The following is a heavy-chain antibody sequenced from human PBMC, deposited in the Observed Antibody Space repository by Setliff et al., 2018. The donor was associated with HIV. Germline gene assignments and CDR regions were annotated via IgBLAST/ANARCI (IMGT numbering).Heavy chain of an antibody. J-gene: IGHJ4*01. CDR3: ARVPSGAAGLVRAGFYF. CDR1: GYSFTAYG. Sequence: WASVKVSCKASGYSFTAYGISWVRQAPGQGFEWMGWINIDGGHTNFAQKFQDRVTVTTDTSTNTTYMELRGLRSDDTATYYCARVPSGAAGLVRAGFYFWGQGTLVTVSS. D-gene: IGHD6-25*01. CDR2: INIDGGHT. V-gene: IGHV1-18*01.